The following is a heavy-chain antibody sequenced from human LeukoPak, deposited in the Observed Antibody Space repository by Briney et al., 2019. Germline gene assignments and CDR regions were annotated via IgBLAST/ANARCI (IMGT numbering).Heavy chain of an antibody. CDR2: INPNSGGT. CDR1: GYTFTGYY. CDR3: AREYSGYYGSGNYYYYGRDV. D-gene: IGHD3-10*01. Sequence: ASVKVSCKASGYTFTGYYMHWVRQAPGQGLEWMGWINPNSGGTNYAQKIQGRVTMTRDTSISTAYMEQSRLRSDDKAVYYCAREYSGYYGSGNYYYYGRDVWGQGTTVTVSS. V-gene: IGHV1-2*02. J-gene: IGHJ6*02.